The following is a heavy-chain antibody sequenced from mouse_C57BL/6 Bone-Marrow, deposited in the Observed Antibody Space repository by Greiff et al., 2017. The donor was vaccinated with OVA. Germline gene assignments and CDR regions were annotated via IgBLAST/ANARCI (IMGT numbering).Heavy chain of an antibody. CDR1: GFTFSNYW. D-gene: IGHD1-1*01. J-gene: IGHJ2*01. Sequence: LQQSGGGLVQPGGSMKLSCVASGFTFSNYWMNWVRQSPEKGLEWVAQIRLKSDNYATHYAESVKGRFTISRDDSKSSVYLQMNNLRAEDTGIYYCTELFITTVAFDYWGQGTTLTVSS. V-gene: IGHV6-3*01. CDR2: IRLKSDNYAT. CDR3: TELFITTVAFDY.